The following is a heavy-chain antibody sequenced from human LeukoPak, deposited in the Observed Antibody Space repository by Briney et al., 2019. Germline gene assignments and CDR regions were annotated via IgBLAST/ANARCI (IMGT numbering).Heavy chain of an antibody. CDR2: IYYSGST. J-gene: IGHJ4*02. V-gene: IGHV4-39*01. Sequence: SETLSLTCTVSGGSISSSSYYWGWIRQPPGKGLEWIGSIYYSGSTYYNPSLKSRVTISVDTSKNQFSLKLSSVTAADTAVYYCANALAAASYWGQGTLVTVSS. CDR3: ANALAAASY. D-gene: IGHD6-13*01. CDR1: GGSISSSSYY.